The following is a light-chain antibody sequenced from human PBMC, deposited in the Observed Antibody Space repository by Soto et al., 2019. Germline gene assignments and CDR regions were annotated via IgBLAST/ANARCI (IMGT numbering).Light chain of an antibody. CDR3: QHYHDWPPRT. Sequence: EIVMTQSPATLSGSPGERVTLSCRASQSVSTNVAWYQQKPGQAPRLLLYGASTRATGLPARFSGSGSGTEFTLTISSLQSEDFAVYYCQHYHDWPPRTFGQGTGGYQ. V-gene: IGKV3-15*01. CDR2: GAS. J-gene: IGKJ1*01. CDR1: QSVSTN.